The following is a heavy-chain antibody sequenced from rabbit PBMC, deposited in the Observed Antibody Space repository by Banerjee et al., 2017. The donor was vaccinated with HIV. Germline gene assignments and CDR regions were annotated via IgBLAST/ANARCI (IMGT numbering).Heavy chain of an antibody. Sequence: LEESGGGLVQPEGSLTLTCTASGFTISSSYVMCWVRQAPGKGLEWIACINVGDGNTYYASWAKGRFTISKTSSTTVTLQLTSLTVADTATYFCARRYPYNGYAGYGPFDLWGPGTLVTVS. CDR3: ARRYPYNGYAGYGPFDL. CDR1: GFTISSSYV. D-gene: IGHD7-1*01. CDR2: INVGDGNT. V-gene: IGHV1S45*01. J-gene: IGHJ4*01.